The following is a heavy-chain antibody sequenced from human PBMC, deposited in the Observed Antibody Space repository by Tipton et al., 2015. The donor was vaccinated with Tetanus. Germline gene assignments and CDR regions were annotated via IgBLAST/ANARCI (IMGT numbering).Heavy chain of an antibody. CDR2: INHTGRT. D-gene: IGHD3-22*01. J-gene: IGHJ3*02. V-gene: IGHV4-34*01. CDR3: ARLSSSANDAHAFDI. CDR1: GGSSSDYY. Sequence: TLSLTCAVNGGSSSDYYWTWIRQAPGKGLEWIGEINHTGRTYYNPSLGSRVTMSVDTSKIQFSLKVSSVTAADTAVYYCARLSSSANDAHAFDIWGQGTMVTVSS.